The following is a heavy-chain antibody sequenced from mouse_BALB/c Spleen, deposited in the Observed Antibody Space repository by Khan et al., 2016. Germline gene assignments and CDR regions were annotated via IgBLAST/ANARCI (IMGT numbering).Heavy chain of an antibody. Sequence: EVKLEVSGGGLVQPGGSMKLSCVASGFTFSNYWMNWVRQSPEKGLEWVAEIRLKSNNYATHYAESVKGRFTISRDDSKSSVYLQMNNLRAEDTGMYYCTSGNYYWGQGTTLTVAS. D-gene: IGHD2-1*01. CDR2: IRLKSNNYAT. CDR3: TSGNYY. CDR1: GFTFSNYW. V-gene: IGHV6-6*02. J-gene: IGHJ2*01.